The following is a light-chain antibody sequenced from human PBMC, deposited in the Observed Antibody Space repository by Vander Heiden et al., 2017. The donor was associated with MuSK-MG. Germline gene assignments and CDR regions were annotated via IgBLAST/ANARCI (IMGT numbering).Light chain of an antibody. Sequence: QSALTQPASVSGSPGQSITISCPGTSSDVGGYNYVSWYQQHPGKAPKLMIYDVSNRPAGVSNRFSGSKSGNTASLTISGLQAEDEADYYCSSYTSSSTWKVFGGGTKLTVL. CDR1: SSDVGGYNY. J-gene: IGLJ2*01. CDR2: DVS. V-gene: IGLV2-14*03. CDR3: SSYTSSSTWKV.